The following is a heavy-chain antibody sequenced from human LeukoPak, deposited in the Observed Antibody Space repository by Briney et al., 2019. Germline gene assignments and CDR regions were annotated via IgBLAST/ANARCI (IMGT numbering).Heavy chain of an antibody. CDR3: ASQWLVPPNDY. Sequence: GGSLRLSCAASGFTFSSYSMNWVRQAPGKGLEWVSYISSSSSTIYYADSVKGRFTISRDNAKNSLYLQMNSLRAEDTAVYYCASQWLVPPNDYWGQGTLVTVSS. D-gene: IGHD6-19*01. V-gene: IGHV3-48*01. J-gene: IGHJ4*02. CDR2: ISSSSSTI. CDR1: GFTFSSYS.